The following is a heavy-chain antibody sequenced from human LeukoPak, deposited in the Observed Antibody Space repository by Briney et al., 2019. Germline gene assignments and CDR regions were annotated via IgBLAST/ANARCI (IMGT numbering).Heavy chain of an antibody. CDR2: ISWNSGSI. D-gene: IGHD4-17*01. J-gene: IGHJ3*02. CDR3: AKDMESTVTTSLDAFDI. V-gene: IGHV3-9*01. CDR1: GFTFDDYA. Sequence: GGSLRLSCAASGFTFDDYAMHWVRQAPGKGLEWVSGISWNSGSIGYADSVKGRFTISRDNAKNSLYLQMNSLRAEDTALYYCAKDMESTVTTSLDAFDIWGQGTMVTVSS.